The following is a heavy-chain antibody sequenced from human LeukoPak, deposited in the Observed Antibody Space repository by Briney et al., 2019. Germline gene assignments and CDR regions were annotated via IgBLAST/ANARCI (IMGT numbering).Heavy chain of an antibody. CDR1: GLTFSNAW. Sequence: GGSLRLSCAASGLTFSNAWMSWVRQAPGKGLVCVSRIESDGSTAYADSVKGRFIISRDNAKNTLYLQMNSLRAEDTAVYYCARDGRGPDYWGQGTLVTVSS. CDR2: IESDGST. J-gene: IGHJ4*02. D-gene: IGHD3/OR15-3a*01. V-gene: IGHV3-74*01. CDR3: ARDGRGPDY.